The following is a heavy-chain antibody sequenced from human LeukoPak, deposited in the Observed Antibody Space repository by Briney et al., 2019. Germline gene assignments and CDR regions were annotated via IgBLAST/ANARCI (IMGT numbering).Heavy chain of an antibody. CDR1: GFTFDDYA. J-gene: IGHJ5*02. CDR2: ISGDGGST. CDR3: ASDFSSSVP. D-gene: IGHD6-6*01. Sequence: GGSLRLSCAASGFTFDDYAMHWVRQAPGKGLEWVSLISGDGGSTYYADSVKGRFTISRDNSQNTLYLQMNSLRVEDTAVYYCASDFSSSVPWGQGTLVTVSS. V-gene: IGHV3-43*02.